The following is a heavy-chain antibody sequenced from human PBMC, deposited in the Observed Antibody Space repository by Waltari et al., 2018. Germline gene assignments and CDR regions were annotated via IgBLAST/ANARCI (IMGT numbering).Heavy chain of an antibody. V-gene: IGHV4-59*01. D-gene: IGHD1-1*01. Sequence: SGGSIRDYYWNWMRRAPGKGLEWIGYMRYSGSTNYSPSLRSRVTMLGDTSKNQVSLKITSVTAADTAVYYCGRSSAPYNSLDSWGQGTLVTVSS. CDR3: GRSSAPYNSLDS. CDR2: MRYSGST. CDR1: GGSIRDYY. J-gene: IGHJ4*02.